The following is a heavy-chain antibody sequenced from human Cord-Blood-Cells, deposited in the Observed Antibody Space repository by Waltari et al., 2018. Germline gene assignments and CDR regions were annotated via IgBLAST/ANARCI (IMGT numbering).Heavy chain of an antibody. CDR3: ARGGRFGEDFDY. J-gene: IGHJ4*02. CDR1: GFTVSSTY. D-gene: IGHD3-10*01. V-gene: IGHV3-53*01. CDR2: IYNGGST. Sequence: VQLVESGGGLFQPGGSLRLSCAASGFTVSSTYISWVRQAPGKGLEWVSVIYNGGSTYYADSVKGRFTISRDNSKNTLYLQMNSLRAEDTAVYYCARGGRFGEDFDYWGQGTLVTVSS.